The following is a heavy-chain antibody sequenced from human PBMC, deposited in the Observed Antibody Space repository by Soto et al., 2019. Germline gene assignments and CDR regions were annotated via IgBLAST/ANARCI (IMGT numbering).Heavy chain of an antibody. Sequence: SVKVSCKASGGTFSSYATSWVRQAPGQGLEWMGGIIPIFATANYAQKFQGRVMITVDESTSTAYMELSSLRSEDTAVYYCARSVSFRYQLLKRGMDVWGQGTTVTVSS. CDR1: GGTFSSYA. CDR3: ARSVSFRYQLLKRGMDV. CDR2: IIPIFATA. D-gene: IGHD2-2*01. J-gene: IGHJ6*02. V-gene: IGHV1-69*13.